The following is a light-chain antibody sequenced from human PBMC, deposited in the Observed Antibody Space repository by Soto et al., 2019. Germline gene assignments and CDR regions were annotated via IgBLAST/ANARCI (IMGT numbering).Light chain of an antibody. V-gene: IGKV3D-15*01. CDR3: QQYDDWLRLT. CDR1: QSVNIY. Sequence: EIVLTQSPGTLSLSPGERATLSCRASQSVNIYLAWYQQKPGQAPRLLIFGASSRATGIPARFSGSGSGTEFNLTISSLQSEDFAVYFCQQYDDWLRLTFGGGTKVEIK. CDR2: GAS. J-gene: IGKJ4*01.